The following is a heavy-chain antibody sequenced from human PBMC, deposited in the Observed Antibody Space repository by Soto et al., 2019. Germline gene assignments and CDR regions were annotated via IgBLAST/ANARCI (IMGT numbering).Heavy chain of an antibody. Sequence: QVQLVQSGAEVRQPASSVKVSCKTSGGTFSSYAISWVRQAPGQGLEWMGGIVPIVDTSTYAQKFQGRVTITADESTITVYVALSTLTSDDTAVYYCVRFLPTPASPDNWGQGTLVPVSS. V-gene: IGHV1-69*12. J-gene: IGHJ4*02. CDR1: GGTFSSYA. CDR3: VRFLPTPASPDN. CDR2: IVPIVDTS.